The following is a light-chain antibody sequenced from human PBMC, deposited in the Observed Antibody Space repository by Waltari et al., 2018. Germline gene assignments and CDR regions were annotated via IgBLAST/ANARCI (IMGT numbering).Light chain of an antibody. V-gene: IGLV2-23*01. CDR2: EAT. CDR1: KNDIGTYNF. J-gene: IGLJ2*01. Sequence: QSALTQPASLSGSPGQSITISCAGTKNDIGTYNFVSWFQQFPGQAPKPFVSEATKLPSVVSYRVSGSKSANTASLTISGLQAEDEADYYCCSYAGGSRVIFGGGTKLTVL. CDR3: CSYAGGSRVI.